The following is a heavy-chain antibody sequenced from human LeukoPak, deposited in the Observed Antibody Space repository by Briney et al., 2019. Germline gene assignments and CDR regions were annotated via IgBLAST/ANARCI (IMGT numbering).Heavy chain of an antibody. Sequence: GGSLRLSCAASGFTFSSYAMSWVRQAPGKGLEWVSSISGSGVSTYSADSVKGRFTISRDNSKNTLYLQMNSLRAEDTAVYYCAKSRSGYYWYYYDMDVWGQGTTVTVSS. CDR1: GFTFSSYA. CDR2: ISGSGVST. CDR3: AKSRSGYYWYYYDMDV. J-gene: IGHJ6*02. V-gene: IGHV3-23*01. D-gene: IGHD3-3*01.